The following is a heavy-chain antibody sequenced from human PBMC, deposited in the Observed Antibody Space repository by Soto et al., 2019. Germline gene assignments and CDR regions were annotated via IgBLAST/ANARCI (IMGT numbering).Heavy chain of an antibody. CDR3: ARDPQRGKEPAGIDY. V-gene: IGHV4-31*03. D-gene: IGHD6-25*01. J-gene: IGHJ4*02. CDR2: IYYSGST. CDR1: GGSISSGGYY. Sequence: QVQLQESGPGLVKPSQTLSLTCTVSGGSISSGGYYWSWIRQHPGKGLEWIGYIYYSGSTYYNPSLKCRVTKSVDTSKNQFSLKLSYVPAADTAVYYCARDPQRGKEPAGIDYWGQGTLVTVSS.